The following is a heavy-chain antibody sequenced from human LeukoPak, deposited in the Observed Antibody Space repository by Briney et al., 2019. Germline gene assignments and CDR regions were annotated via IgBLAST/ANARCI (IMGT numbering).Heavy chain of an antibody. V-gene: IGHV4-30-4*08. CDR2: IYYSGST. D-gene: IGHD3-22*01. J-gene: IGHJ4*02. CDR3: AAAGYYDSSGYHYDY. Sequence: PSETLSLTCTVSGCSISSGDYYWSWIRQPPGKGLEWIGYIYYSGSTYYNPSLKSRVIISVDTSKNQFSLKLSSVTAADTAVYYCAAAGYYDSSGYHYDYWGQGTLVTVSS. CDR1: GCSISSGDYY.